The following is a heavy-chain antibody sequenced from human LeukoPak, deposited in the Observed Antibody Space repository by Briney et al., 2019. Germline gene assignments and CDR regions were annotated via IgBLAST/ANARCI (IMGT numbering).Heavy chain of an antibody. CDR3: ARDGGDAIYSAFDI. V-gene: IGHV3-72*01. CDR1: GFIFSDYI. Sequence: GGSLRLSCAASGFIFSDYILDWVRQAPGKGLEWVGRIRRGSNGYTTEYAASVKGRFIISKDDSKSSLYLTMNSLKTEDTAVYHCARDGGDAIYSAFDIWGQGTMVTVSS. CDR2: IRRGSNGYTT. D-gene: IGHD3-16*01. J-gene: IGHJ3*02.